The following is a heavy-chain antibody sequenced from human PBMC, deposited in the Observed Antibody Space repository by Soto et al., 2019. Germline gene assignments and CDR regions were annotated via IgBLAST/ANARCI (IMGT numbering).Heavy chain of an antibody. Sequence: QVQLVQSGAEVKKPGSSVKVSCKASGGTFSSYAISWVRQAPGQGLEWMGGIIPIFGTANYAQKFQGRVTIPADDSTSTAYMALSSLRSEDTAVYSCARDPNFWSGYYSYNWFDPWGQGTLVTVSS. CDR1: GGTFSSYA. V-gene: IGHV1-69*12. D-gene: IGHD3-3*01. CDR2: IIPIFGTA. J-gene: IGHJ5*02. CDR3: ARDPNFWSGYYSYNWFDP.